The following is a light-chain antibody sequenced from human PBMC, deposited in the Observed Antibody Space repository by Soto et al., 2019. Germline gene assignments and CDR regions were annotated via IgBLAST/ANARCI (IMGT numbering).Light chain of an antibody. J-gene: IGLJ1*01. V-gene: IGLV2-23*02. CDR1: SSDVGRYDL. CDR2: EVT. CDR3: CSYAGSSTYV. Sequence: QSALTQPASVSGSPGQSITISCTGSSSDVGRYDLVSWYQQHPGKVPKLIIHEVTKRSSGLSNRFSGSKSGNTASLTISGLQAEDEADYSCCSYAGSSTYVFGTGTKVTGL.